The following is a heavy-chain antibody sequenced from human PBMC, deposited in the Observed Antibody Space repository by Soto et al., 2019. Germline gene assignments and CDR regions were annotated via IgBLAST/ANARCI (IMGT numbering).Heavy chain of an antibody. CDR1: GGSINSYY. V-gene: IGHV4-4*08. Sequence: SETRSLTCTVAGGSINSYYWSWLRQPPGKGLEWIGYIYNSGSTLYNPSLKSRVTISVDTSKNQFSLKLSSVTAADAAVYYCARDNDYYDSSGYYSGWLDPWGQGTQVT. CDR2: IYNSGST. D-gene: IGHD3-22*01. CDR3: ARDNDYYDSSGYYSGWLDP. J-gene: IGHJ5*02.